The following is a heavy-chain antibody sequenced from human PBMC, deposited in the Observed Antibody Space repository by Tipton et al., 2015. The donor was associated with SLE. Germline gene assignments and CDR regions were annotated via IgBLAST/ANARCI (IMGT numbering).Heavy chain of an antibody. J-gene: IGHJ2*01. V-gene: IGHV3-23*01. D-gene: IGHD2-8*02. Sequence: SLRLSCTASGFTFSTYAMSWVRQAPGRGLQFVSIIGATDGWTDYTDSVKGRFTISRDNSKNTLYLHMNSLRFEDTAVYYCARGLGVWYFDLWGRGTLVTVSS. CDR2: IGATDGWT. CDR3: ARGLGVWYFDL. CDR1: GFTFSTYA.